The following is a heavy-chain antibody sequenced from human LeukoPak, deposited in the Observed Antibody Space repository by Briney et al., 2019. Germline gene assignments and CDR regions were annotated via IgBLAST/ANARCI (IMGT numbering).Heavy chain of an antibody. J-gene: IGHJ4*02. CDR2: ISGSGDST. CDR1: GFTFSSYA. CDR3: AKVSWGSGYPVDY. Sequence: GGSLRLSCAASGFTFSSYAMSWVRQAPGEGLEWVSAISGSGDSTYYANSVKGRFTISRGNSKNTLYLQMNSLRVEDTAVYFCAKVSWGSGYPVDYWGQGTLVTVSS. D-gene: IGHD3-3*01. V-gene: IGHV3-23*01.